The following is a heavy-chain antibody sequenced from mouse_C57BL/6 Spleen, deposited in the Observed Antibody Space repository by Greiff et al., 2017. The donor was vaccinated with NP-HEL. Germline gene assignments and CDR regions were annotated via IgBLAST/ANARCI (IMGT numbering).Heavy chain of an antibody. Sequence: DVKLQESGPGMVKPSQSLSLTCTVTGYSITSGYDWHWIRHFPGNKLEWMGYISYSGSTNYNPSLKSRISITHDTSKNHFFLKLNSVTTEDTATYYCARGDDYDDAMDYWGQGTSVTVSS. V-gene: IGHV3-1*01. J-gene: IGHJ4*01. CDR3: ARGDDYDDAMDY. CDR1: GYSITSGYD. D-gene: IGHD2-4*01. CDR2: ISYSGST.